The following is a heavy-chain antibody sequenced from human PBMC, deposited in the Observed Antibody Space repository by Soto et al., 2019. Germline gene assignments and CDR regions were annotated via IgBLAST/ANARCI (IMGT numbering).Heavy chain of an antibody. J-gene: IGHJ5*02. V-gene: IGHV1-69*19. Sequence: QLQLAQSGADVKKAGSSVKVSCKASGGTLSNSAFSWVRQAPGQGLEWMGGIIPVFGIVNYAQKFQDRVTITADESTSTAYMELRSLRSEDTAVYYCARVVPGAEAWFGPWGQGTLVTVSS. D-gene: IGHD2-2*01. CDR1: GGTLSNSA. CDR2: IIPVFGIV. CDR3: ARVVPGAEAWFGP.